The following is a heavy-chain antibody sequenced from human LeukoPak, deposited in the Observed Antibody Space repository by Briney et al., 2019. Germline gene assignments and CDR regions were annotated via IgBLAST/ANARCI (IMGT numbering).Heavy chain of an antibody. CDR2: ISGSAGST. V-gene: IGHV3-23*01. D-gene: IGHD3-16*01. CDR3: AKGAPYYYGMDV. J-gene: IGHJ6*02. CDR1: GFTFSSYA. Sequence: HSGGSLRLSCAASGFTFSSYAMSWVRQAPGKGLEWVSAISGSAGSTYYADSVKGRFTISRDNSKNTLYLQMNSLRVEDTAVYYCAKGAPYYYGMDVWGQGTTVTVSS.